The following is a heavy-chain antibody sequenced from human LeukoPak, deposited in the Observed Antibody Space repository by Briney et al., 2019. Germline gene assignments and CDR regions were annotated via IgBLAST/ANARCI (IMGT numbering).Heavy chain of an antibody. CDR3: ARAPPCSGGSCYSGYFDC. CDR1: GFTFSTYW. V-gene: IGHV3-74*01. Sequence: GGSLRLSCAASGFTFSTYWMHWVRQAPGKGLVWVSLTSIDGSTTTYADSVKGRFTISRDNAKNTLYLQMNSLRAEDTAVYYCARAPPCSGGSCYSGYFDCWGQGTLVTASS. CDR2: TSIDGSTT. J-gene: IGHJ4*02. D-gene: IGHD2-15*01.